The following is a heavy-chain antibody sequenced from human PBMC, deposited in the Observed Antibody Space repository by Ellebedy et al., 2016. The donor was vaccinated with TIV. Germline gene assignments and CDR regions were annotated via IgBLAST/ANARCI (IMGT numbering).Heavy chain of an antibody. Sequence: AASVKVSCKASGCTFSSYAISWVRQAPGQGLEWMGRIIPILGIANYAQKFQGRVTITADKSTSTAYMELSSLRSEDTAVYYCARDSGAYCGGDCYNIDYWGQGTLVTVSS. D-gene: IGHD2-21*02. CDR1: GCTFSSYA. CDR2: IIPILGIA. CDR3: ARDSGAYCGGDCYNIDY. V-gene: IGHV1-69*04. J-gene: IGHJ4*02.